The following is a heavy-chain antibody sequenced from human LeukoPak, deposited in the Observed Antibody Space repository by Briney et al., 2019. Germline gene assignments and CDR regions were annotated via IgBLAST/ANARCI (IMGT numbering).Heavy chain of an antibody. CDR3: AKAAYSSPLDY. V-gene: IGHV3-23*03. Sequence: PGGSLRLSCAASGFTFSSYAMSWVRQAPGKGLEWVSVIYSGGSTYYADSVKGRFTISRDNSKNTLYLQMNSLRAEDTAVYYCAKAAYSSPLDYWGQGTLVTVSS. J-gene: IGHJ4*02. D-gene: IGHD6-13*01. CDR1: GFTFSSYA. CDR2: IYSGGST.